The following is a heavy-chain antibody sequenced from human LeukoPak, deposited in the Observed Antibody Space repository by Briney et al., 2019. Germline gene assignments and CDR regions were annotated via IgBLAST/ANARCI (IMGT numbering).Heavy chain of an antibody. D-gene: IGHD6-13*01. V-gene: IGHV4-39*07. CDR2: IYFSGTT. Sequence: SETLSLTCTVSGGSISSYYWSWIRHTPGKGLEWIGSIYFSGTTHYNPSLKSRVTISVDTSKDQFSLILTSVTAADTAVYYCARDDPYSSFDYWGQGTLVTVSS. CDR3: ARDDPYSSFDY. CDR1: GGSISSYY. J-gene: IGHJ4*02.